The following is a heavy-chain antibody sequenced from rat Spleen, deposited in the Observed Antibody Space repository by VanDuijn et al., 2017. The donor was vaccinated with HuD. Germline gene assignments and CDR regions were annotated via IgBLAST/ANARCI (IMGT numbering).Heavy chain of an antibody. CDR3: ARPGYNYFDY. CDR1: GFTFSDYY. J-gene: IGHJ2*01. Sequence: EVQLVESGGGLVQPGRSLKLSCAASGFTFSDYYMAWVRQAPTKGLEWVATISYDGSSTYYRDAVKGRFTISRDNAKSTLYLQMDSLRSEDTATYYCARPGYNYFDYWGQGVMVTVSS. D-gene: IGHD1-4*01. V-gene: IGHV5-29*01. CDR2: ISYDGSST.